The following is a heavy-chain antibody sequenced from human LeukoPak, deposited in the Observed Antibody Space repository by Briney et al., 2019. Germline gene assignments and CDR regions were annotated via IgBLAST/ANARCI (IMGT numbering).Heavy chain of an antibody. D-gene: IGHD6-13*01. Sequence: SETLSLTCTVSGGSISHYFWSWIRQPPGKPLEWIGYIYYSGSTNYNPSLKSRLTISVDTSKDQFSLKLSSVTAADTAVYYCASHHSSSWYPFDYWGQGTLVTVSS. J-gene: IGHJ4*02. CDR3: ASHHSSSWYPFDY. CDR2: IYYSGST. V-gene: IGHV4-59*12. CDR1: GGSISHYF.